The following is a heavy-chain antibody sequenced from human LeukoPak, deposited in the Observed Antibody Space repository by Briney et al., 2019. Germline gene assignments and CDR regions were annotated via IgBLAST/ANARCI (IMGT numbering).Heavy chain of an antibody. J-gene: IGHJ5*02. Sequence: ASVKVSCKASGYTFTGYYMHWVRQAPGQGLEWMGRINPNSGGTNYAQKFQGRVTMTGDTSISTAYMELSRLRSDDTAVYYCARCDYDFWSGSLGGNWFDPWGQGTLVTVSS. CDR3: ARCDYDFWSGSLGGNWFDP. CDR2: INPNSGGT. V-gene: IGHV1-2*06. CDR1: GYTFTGYY. D-gene: IGHD3-3*01.